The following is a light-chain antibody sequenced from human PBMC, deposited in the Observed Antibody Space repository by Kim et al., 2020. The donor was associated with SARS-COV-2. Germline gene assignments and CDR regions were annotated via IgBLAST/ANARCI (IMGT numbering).Light chain of an antibody. CDR3: LQHNTYPIT. Sequence: ASVEDRVTFTCRARQDIRNDLGLYQQNPGRAPKRLFYGASSLQSGVPSMFSGSGSGPEFPLTIRSLQPEDFATYFCLQHNTYPITFGQGTRLEI. CDR1: QDIRND. V-gene: IGKV1-17*01. J-gene: IGKJ5*01. CDR2: GAS.